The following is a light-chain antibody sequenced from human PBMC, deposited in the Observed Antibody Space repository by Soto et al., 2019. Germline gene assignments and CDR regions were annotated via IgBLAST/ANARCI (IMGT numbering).Light chain of an antibody. CDR1: QSVSSNY. Sequence: EIVLPQYPGTLSLSPGERATLSCRASQSVSSNYLAWYQQKPGQAPRLLIYGASSRATGIPDRFSGSGSGTDFTITISRLEPEDFAVYYCQQYGSSPRTFGPGTKVEIK. V-gene: IGKV3-20*01. J-gene: IGKJ1*01. CDR3: QQYGSSPRT. CDR2: GAS.